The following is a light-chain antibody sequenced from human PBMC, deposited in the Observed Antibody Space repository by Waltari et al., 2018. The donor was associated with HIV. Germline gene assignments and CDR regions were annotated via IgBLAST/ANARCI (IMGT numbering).Light chain of an antibody. J-gene: IGLJ2*01. V-gene: IGLV2-8*01. CDR1: SSDVGGYNY. CDR3: SSYAGSSNLRV. CDR2: EVT. Sequence: QSALTQPPSASGSPGQSVTLSCTGTSSDVGGYNYVPWYQQHPGKAPKLMIYEVTQRPSGVPDRFSGSKSGNTASLTVSGLQAEDEADYYCSSYAGSSNLRVFGGGTKLTVL.